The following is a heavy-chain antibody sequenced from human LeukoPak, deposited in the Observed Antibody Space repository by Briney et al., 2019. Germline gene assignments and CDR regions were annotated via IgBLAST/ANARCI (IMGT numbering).Heavy chain of an antibody. CDR3: ARGRYYYGSGSYFIFDY. V-gene: IGHV3-48*03. Sequence: GGSLRLSCAASGFTFSSYEMNWVRQAPGKGLEWVSYISSSGSTIYYADSVKGRFTISRDNAKNSLYLQMNSLRAEDTAVYYCARGRYYYGSGSYFIFDYWGQGTLVTVSS. CDR2: ISSSGSTI. D-gene: IGHD3-10*01. J-gene: IGHJ4*02. CDR1: GFTFSSYE.